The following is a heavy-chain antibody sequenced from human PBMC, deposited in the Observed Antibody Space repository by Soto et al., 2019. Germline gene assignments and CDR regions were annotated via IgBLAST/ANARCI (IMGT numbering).Heavy chain of an antibody. D-gene: IGHD5-12*01. J-gene: IGHJ4*02. CDR1: GFTFSSYG. CDR3: ARDPEAVATIPLDY. Sequence: QVQLVESGGGVVQPGRSLRLSCAASGFTFSSYGMHWVRQAPGKGLEWVAVIWYDGSNKYYADSVKGRFTISRDNSKNTLYLQMNSLRAEDTAVYYCARDPEAVATIPLDYWGQGTLVTVSS. CDR2: IWYDGSNK. V-gene: IGHV3-33*01.